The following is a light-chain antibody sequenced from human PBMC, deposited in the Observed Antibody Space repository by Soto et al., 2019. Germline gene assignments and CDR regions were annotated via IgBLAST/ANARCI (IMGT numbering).Light chain of an antibody. CDR2: GAS. V-gene: IGKV3D-7*01. Sequence: EIVMTQSPGTLSLSPGDRATLSCRASQFMSSNYLSWYQQKPGQAPRLLIYGASTRATGIPDRFSGSGSETDFTLTISSLQPEDFATYYCQQSYSTPWTFGQGTKVEIK. CDR3: QQSYSTPWT. J-gene: IGKJ1*01. CDR1: QFMSSNY.